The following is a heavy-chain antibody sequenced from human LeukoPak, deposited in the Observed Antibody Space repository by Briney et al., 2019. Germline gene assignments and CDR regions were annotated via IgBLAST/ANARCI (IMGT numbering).Heavy chain of an antibody. J-gene: IGHJ4*02. CDR2: IIPIFGTA. Sequence: SVKVSCKASGGTFSSYAISWVRQAPGQGLEWVGRIIPIFGTANYAQKFQGRVTITTDESTSTAYMELSSLRSEDTAVYYCARLSRGRSGQPSPPDYWGQGTLVTVSS. V-gene: IGHV1-69*05. CDR3: ARLSRGRSGQPSPPDY. CDR1: GGTFSSYA. D-gene: IGHD3-16*01.